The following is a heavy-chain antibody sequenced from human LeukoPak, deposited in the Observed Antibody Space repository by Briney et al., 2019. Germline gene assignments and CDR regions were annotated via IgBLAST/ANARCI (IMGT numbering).Heavy chain of an antibody. V-gene: IGHV3-53*04. J-gene: IGHJ6*03. CDR3: ARESRYDFWSGYYYYYYMDV. CDR2: IYRGLST. D-gene: IGHD3-3*01. CDR1: GFTVSSNY. Sequence: PGGSLRLSCAASGFTVSSNYMSWVRQARGKGVEWVSVIYRGLSTYYADSVTRRFTISRHNSNNTLYLQMNSLRAEHTSVYYCARESRYDFWSGYYYYYYMDVWGKGTTVTVSS.